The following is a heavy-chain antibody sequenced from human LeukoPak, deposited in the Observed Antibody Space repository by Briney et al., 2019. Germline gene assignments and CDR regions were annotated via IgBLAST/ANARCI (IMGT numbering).Heavy chain of an antibody. V-gene: IGHV3-21*01. CDR1: GFSVSSNY. J-gene: IGHJ4*02. CDR2: ISSSSSYI. CDR3: ARMYSSGWYYFDY. Sequence: GGSLRLSCAASGFSVSSNYMSWVRQAPGKGLEWVSSISSSSSYIYYADSVKGRFTISRDNAKNSLYLQMNSLRAEDTAVYYCARMYSSGWYYFDYWGQGTLVTVSS. D-gene: IGHD6-19*01.